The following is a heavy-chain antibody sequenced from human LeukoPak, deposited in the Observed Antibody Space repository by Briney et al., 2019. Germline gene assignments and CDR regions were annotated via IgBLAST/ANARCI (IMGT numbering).Heavy chain of an antibody. CDR3: AKTHYYDSSGVPGDY. D-gene: IGHD3-22*01. CDR2: ISHDGSNP. CDR1: GFTFSSYG. J-gene: IGHJ4*02. V-gene: IGHV3-30*18. Sequence: GRSLRLSCASSGFTFSSYGMHWVRQAPGKGLEWVAVISHDGSNPYYADSVKGRFTISRDNSKNTLYLQMSSLRAEDTAVYYCAKTHYYDSSGVPGDYWGQGTLVTVSS.